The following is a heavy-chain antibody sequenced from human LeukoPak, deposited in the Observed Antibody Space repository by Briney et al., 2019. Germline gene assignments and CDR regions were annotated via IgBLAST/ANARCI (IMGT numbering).Heavy chain of an antibody. D-gene: IGHD2-2*01. Sequence: ASVTVSCKASGCTFTGYYMHWVRQAPGQGLEWMGWINPNSGGTNYAQKFQGWVTMTRDTSISTAYMELSRLRSDDTAVYYCARGPRRDCSSTSCPYYFDYWGQGTLVTVSS. CDR2: INPNSGGT. J-gene: IGHJ4*02. CDR3: ARGPRRDCSSTSCPYYFDY. CDR1: GCTFTGYY. V-gene: IGHV1-2*04.